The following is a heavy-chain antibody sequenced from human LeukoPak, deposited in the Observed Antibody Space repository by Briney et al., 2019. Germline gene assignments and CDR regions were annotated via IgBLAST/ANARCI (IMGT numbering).Heavy chain of an antibody. V-gene: IGHV4-59*08. D-gene: IGHD3-22*01. CDR1: GGSISSYY. CDR2: IYYSGSA. Sequence: SETLSLTCTVSGGSISSYYWSWIRQPPGKGLEWIGYIYYSGSANYNPSLKSRVTISVDTSKNQFSLKLSSVTAADTAVYYCARQYYYDSSGYHFDYWGQGTLVTVSS. J-gene: IGHJ4*02. CDR3: ARQYYYDSSGYHFDY.